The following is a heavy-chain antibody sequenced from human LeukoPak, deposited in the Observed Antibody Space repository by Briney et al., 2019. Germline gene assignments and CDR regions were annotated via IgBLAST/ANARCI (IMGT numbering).Heavy chain of an antibody. D-gene: IGHD1-1*01. CDR2: VHYSRST. CDR1: GGSIRSYY. J-gene: IGHJ5*02. CDR3: ARDTGTTSWFDP. V-gene: IGHV4-59*01. Sequence: SETLSLACTVSGGSIRSYYWSWIRQPPGKGLEWIGYVHYSRSTNYNPSLKSRVTISVDASKNQFSLKLSSVTAADTAVYYCARDTGTTSWFDPWGQGTLVTVSS.